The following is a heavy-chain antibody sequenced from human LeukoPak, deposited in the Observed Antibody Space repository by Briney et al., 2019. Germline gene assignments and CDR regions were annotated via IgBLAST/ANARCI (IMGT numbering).Heavy chain of an antibody. D-gene: IGHD5-18*01. CDR3: AREANTALNDY. V-gene: IGHV4-34*01. CDR2: INHSGST. CDR1: GGSFSGYY. Sequence: SETLSLTCAVYGGSFSGYYWSWIRQPPGKGLEWIGEINHSGSTNYNPSLKSRVTISVDTSKNQFSLKLSSVTAADTAVYYCAREANTALNDYWGQGTLVTVSS. J-gene: IGHJ4*02.